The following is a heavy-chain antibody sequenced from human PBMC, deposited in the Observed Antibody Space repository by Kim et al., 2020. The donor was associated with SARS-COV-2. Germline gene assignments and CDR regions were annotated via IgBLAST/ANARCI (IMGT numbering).Heavy chain of an antibody. V-gene: IGHV4-59*13. Sequence: SETLSLTCTVSGDSINNYFWGWIRQPPGKGLEWIGYIYFSGRATYNPSLRSRVTISLDTSKNQFSLNLTSVTAADTAMYLCARDRGGVYGMDIWGQGTTVTVSS. D-gene: IGHD6-13*01. CDR2: IYFSGRA. CDR3: ARDRGGVYGMDI. J-gene: IGHJ6*02. CDR1: GDSINNYF.